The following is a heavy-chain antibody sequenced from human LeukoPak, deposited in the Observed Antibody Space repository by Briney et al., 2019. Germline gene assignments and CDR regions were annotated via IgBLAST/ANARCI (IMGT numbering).Heavy chain of an antibody. CDR2: INPNSGGI. J-gene: IGHJ6*02. CDR3: ARASGCSGGSCQGTYYYYYGMDV. Sequence: ASVKVSCKASGYTFTGYYMHWVRQAPGQGLEWMGWINPNSGGINYAQKFQGRVTMTRDTSISTAYMELSRLTSDDTAVYYCARASGCSGGSCQGTYYYYYGMDVWGQGTTVTVSS. D-gene: IGHD2-15*01. V-gene: IGHV1-2*02. CDR1: GYTFTGYY.